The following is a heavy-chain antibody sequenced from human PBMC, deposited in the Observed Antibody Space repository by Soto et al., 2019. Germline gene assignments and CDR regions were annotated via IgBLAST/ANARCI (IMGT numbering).Heavy chain of an antibody. J-gene: IGHJ4*02. CDR3: AKDGYYDIFTGYPRPFDY. D-gene: IGHD3-9*01. CDR1: GFTFSSYA. CDR2: ISGSGGST. Sequence: GGSLRLSCAASGFTFSSYAMSWVRQAPGKGLEWVSAISGSGGSTYYADSVKGRFTISRDNSKNTLYLQMNSLRAEDTAVYYCAKDGYYDIFTGYPRPFDYWGQGTLVTVSS. V-gene: IGHV3-23*01.